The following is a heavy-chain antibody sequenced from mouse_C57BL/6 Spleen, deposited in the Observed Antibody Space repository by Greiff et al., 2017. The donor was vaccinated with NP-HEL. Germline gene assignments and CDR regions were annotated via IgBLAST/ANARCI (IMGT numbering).Heavy chain of an antibody. J-gene: IGHJ1*03. V-gene: IGHV14-1*01. CDR2: IDPEDGDT. D-gene: IGHD2-2*01. Sequence: EVQLQQSGAELVRPGASVKLSCTASGFNIKDYYMHWVKQRPEQGLEWIGRIDPEDGDTEYAPKFQGKATMTADTSSNTAYLQLSSLTSEDTAVYYWTLADGYDNWYFDVWGTGTTVTVSS. CDR3: TLADGYDNWYFDV. CDR1: GFNIKDYY.